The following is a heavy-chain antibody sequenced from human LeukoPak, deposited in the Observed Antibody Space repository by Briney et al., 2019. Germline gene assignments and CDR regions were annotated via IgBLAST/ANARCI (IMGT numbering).Heavy chain of an antibody. V-gene: IGHV1-18*01. CDR1: GYTFTSYG. Sequence: ASVKVSCKASGYTFTSYGISWVRQAPGQGLEWMGWISAYNGNTNYAQKLQGRVTMTTDTSTSTAYMELRSLRSDDTAVYYCARDRSYDFWSGNLTYYYYYMDVWGKGTTVTVSS. D-gene: IGHD3-3*01. J-gene: IGHJ6*03. CDR3: ARDRSYDFWSGNLTYYYYYMDV. CDR2: ISAYNGNT.